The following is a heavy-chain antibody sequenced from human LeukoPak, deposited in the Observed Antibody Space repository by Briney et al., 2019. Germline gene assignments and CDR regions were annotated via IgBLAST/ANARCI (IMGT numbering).Heavy chain of an antibody. CDR1: GYTFTGYD. V-gene: IGHV1-2*02. J-gene: IGHJ5*02. CDR3: ARNYGDYVNRFDP. Sequence: ASVKVSCKASGYTFTGYDMHWVRQAPGQGLEWRGWINPNSGGTNYAQKFQGRVTMTRDTSISTAYMELSRLRSDDPAVYYCARNYGDYVNRFDPWGQGTLVTVSS. D-gene: IGHD4-17*01. CDR2: INPNSGGT.